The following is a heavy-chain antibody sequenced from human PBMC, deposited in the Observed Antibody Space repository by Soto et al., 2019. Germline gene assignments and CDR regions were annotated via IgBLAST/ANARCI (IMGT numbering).Heavy chain of an antibody. V-gene: IGHV4-31*02. Sequence: SETLSLTXTVSGGSISSGGYYWSWIRQHPGKGLEWIGYIYYSGSTYYNPSLKSRVTITVDTSKNQFSLKLSSVTAADTAVYCCAKKGYCSRESCHDAIDVWGQGTMVTVSS. CDR2: IYYSGST. D-gene: IGHD2-2*01. J-gene: IGHJ3*01. CDR3: AKKGYCSRESCHDAIDV. CDR1: GGSISSGGYY.